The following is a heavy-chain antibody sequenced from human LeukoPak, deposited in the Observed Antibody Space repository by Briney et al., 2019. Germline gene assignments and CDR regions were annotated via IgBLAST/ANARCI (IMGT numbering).Heavy chain of an antibody. V-gene: IGHV4-39*07. Sequence: PSETLSLTCTVSGGSISSSSYYWGWIRQPPGKGLEWIGSIYYSGSTYYNPSLKSRVTISVDTSKNQFSLKLSSVTAADTAVYYCARAIAVDPGAFDIWGQGTMVTVSS. J-gene: IGHJ3*02. D-gene: IGHD2-21*01. CDR3: ARAIAVDPGAFDI. CDR1: GGSISSSSYY. CDR2: IYYSGST.